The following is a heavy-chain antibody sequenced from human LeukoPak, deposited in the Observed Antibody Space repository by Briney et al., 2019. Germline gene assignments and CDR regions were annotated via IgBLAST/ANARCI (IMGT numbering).Heavy chain of an antibody. CDR2: IRYDGSNK. CDR1: GFTFSSYG. D-gene: IGHD6-13*01. J-gene: IGHJ5*02. Sequence: GGSLRLSCTASGFTFSSYGMHWVRQAPGKGREWVAFIRYDGSNKYYADSVKGRFTISRDNSKNTLYLQMNSLRAEDTAVYYCAKGRYSSSWYWFDPWGQGTLVTVSS. V-gene: IGHV3-30*02. CDR3: AKGRYSSSWYWFDP.